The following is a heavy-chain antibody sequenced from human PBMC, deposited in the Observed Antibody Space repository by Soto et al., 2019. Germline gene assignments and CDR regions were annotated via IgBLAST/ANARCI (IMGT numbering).Heavy chain of an antibody. D-gene: IGHD2-15*01. CDR1: GDSISTDDYY. CDR2: IYYSGTT. Sequence: PSETLSLTCSVSGDSISTDDYYWSWIRQPPGKGLEWTGYIYYSGTTYYNPSLKSRVTISIDTSKNQFSLKLSSVTAADTAVYYCARVMSDCSGGVCYHADEYFQHWGQGTLVTVSS. V-gene: IGHV4-30-4*01. CDR3: ARVMSDCSGGVCYHADEYFQH. J-gene: IGHJ1*01.